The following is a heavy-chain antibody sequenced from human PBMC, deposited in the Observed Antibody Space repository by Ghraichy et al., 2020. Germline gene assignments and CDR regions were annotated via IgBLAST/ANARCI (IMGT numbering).Heavy chain of an antibody. CDR2: INHSGST. CDR3: ARGPRPWAAGTQRPNYYYYYMDV. CDR1: GGSFSGYY. Sequence: SETLSLTCAVYGGSFSGYYWSWIRQPPGKGLEWIGEINHSGSTNYNPSLKSRVTISVDTSKNQFSLKLSSVTAADTAVYYCARGPRPWAAGTQRPNYYYYYMDVWGKGTTVTVSS. V-gene: IGHV4-34*01. D-gene: IGHD6-13*01. J-gene: IGHJ6*03.